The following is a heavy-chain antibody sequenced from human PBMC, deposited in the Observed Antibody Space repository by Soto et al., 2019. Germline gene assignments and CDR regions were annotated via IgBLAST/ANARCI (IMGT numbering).Heavy chain of an antibody. CDR2: IYYSGST. CDR3: ARDSRPYYYDSSGYRDYGMDV. CDR1: GGSISSGDYY. J-gene: IGHJ6*02. D-gene: IGHD3-22*01. Sequence: QVQLQESGPGLVKPSQTLSLTCTVSGGSISSGDYYWSWIRQPPGKGLEWIGYIYYSGSTYYNPSLKSRLTISVDTSQNQFSLKLSSVTAADTAVYYCARDSRPYYYDSSGYRDYGMDVWGQGTTVTVSS. V-gene: IGHV4-30-4*01.